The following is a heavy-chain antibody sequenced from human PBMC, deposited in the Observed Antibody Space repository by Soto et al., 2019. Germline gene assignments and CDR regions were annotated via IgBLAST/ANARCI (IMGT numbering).Heavy chain of an antibody. Sequence: QVQLVQSGAEVKKPGASVKVSCKASGDTFTDYYIHWVRQAPGQGLEWMGTVNPSGGHTTYAQHFLGRMTMTRDTSTSTLYMELTSLTSEDTAIYYCARVGHVVVVTAALDYWGQGTLVTVSS. D-gene: IGHD2-21*02. CDR3: ARVGHVVVVTAALDY. V-gene: IGHV1-46*01. J-gene: IGHJ4*02. CDR1: GDTFTDYY. CDR2: VNPSGGHT.